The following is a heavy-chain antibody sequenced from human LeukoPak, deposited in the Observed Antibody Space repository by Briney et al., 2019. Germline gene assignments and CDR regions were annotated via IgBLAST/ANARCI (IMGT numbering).Heavy chain of an antibody. CDR1: GYTFSSYH. CDR3: ARGQWLGHDAFDI. CDR2: INPSGST. Sequence: ASVKVSCKASGYTFSSYHMHWVRQAPGQGLEWMGIINPSGSTSNAQKFQGRVTMTRDMSTTTVYMELSSLRSEDTAVYYCARGQWLGHDAFDIWGLGTMVTVSS. V-gene: IGHV1-46*01. D-gene: IGHD6-19*01. J-gene: IGHJ3*02.